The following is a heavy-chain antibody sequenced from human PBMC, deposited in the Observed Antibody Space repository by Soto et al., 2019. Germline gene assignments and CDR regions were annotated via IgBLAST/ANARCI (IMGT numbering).Heavy chain of an antibody. Sequence: EVQLEQSGAEVKKSGESLRISCKVSGYSFASQWISWVRQVPGKGQEWMGRIDLSESYTTYNPSFQGHVSFSADKSITTAYLQWSSLEASDSAIYYCAIQGLTTYYFDHWGRGTLVTVSS. CDR1: GYSFASQW. CDR2: IDLSESYT. D-gene: IGHD1-1*01. CDR3: AIQGLTTYYFDH. V-gene: IGHV5-10-1*03. J-gene: IGHJ4*02.